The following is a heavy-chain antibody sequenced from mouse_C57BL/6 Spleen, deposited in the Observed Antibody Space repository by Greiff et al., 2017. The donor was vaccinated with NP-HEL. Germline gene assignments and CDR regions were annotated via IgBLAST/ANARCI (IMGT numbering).Heavy chain of an antibody. Sequence: VQGVESGPGLVAPSQSLSITCTVSGFSLTSYGVHWVRQPPGKGLEWLVVIWSDGSTTYNSALKSRLSISKDNSKSQVFLKMNSLQTDDTAMYYCARPYDYDERGLFAYWGQGTLVTVSA. CDR3: ARPYDYDERGLFAY. CDR1: GFSLTSYG. CDR2: IWSDGST. D-gene: IGHD2-4*01. J-gene: IGHJ3*01. V-gene: IGHV2-6*03.